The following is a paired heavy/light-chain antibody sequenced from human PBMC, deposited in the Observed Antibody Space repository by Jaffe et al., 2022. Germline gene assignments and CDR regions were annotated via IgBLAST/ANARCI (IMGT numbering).Heavy chain of an antibody. D-gene: IGHD3-10*01. CDR1: GFTFSSYG. V-gene: IGHV3-30*02. J-gene: IGHJ6*03. Sequence: QVQLVESGGGVVQPGGSLRLSCAASGFTFSSYGMHWVRQAPGKGLEWVAFIRYDGSNKYYADSVKGRFTISRDNSKNTLYLQMNSLRAEDTAVYYCAKDSFSSGSYYYYYYYYMDVWGKGTTVTVSS. CDR2: IRYDGSNK. CDR3: AKDSFSSGSYYYYYYYYMDV.
Light chain of an antibody. Sequence: QSVLTQPPSASGTPGQRVTISCSGSSSNIGSNYVYWYQQLPGTAPKLLIYRNNQRPSGVPDRFSGSKSGTSASLAISGLRSEDEADYYCAAWDDSLSVNWVFGGGTKLTVL. CDR3: AAWDDSLSVNWV. V-gene: IGLV1-47*01. CDR1: SSNIGSNY. CDR2: RNN. J-gene: IGLJ3*02.